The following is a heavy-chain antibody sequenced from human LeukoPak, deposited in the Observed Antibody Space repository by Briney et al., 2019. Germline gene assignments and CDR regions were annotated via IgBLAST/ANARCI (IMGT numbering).Heavy chain of an antibody. J-gene: IGHJ4*02. CDR3: ASLGFCTGTRCLEDS. V-gene: IGHV4-59*11. CDR1: GGSINNHY. Sequence: SETLSLTCTVSGGSINNHYWSWIRQPPGKGLERIGYIHSTGSTHYNPSLKSRVTISVDRSENQFSLKVTSVTAADTAVYYCASLGFCTGTRCLEDSWGQGTLVTVAS. CDR2: IHSTGST. D-gene: IGHD2-2*03.